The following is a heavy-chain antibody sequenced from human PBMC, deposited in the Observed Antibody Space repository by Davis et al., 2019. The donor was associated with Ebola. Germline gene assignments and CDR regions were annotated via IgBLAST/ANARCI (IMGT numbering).Heavy chain of an antibody. Sequence: GSLRLSCAVSGGSISSSNWWSWVRQPPGKGLEWIGEIYHSGSTNYNPSLKSRVTISVDKSKNQFSLKLSSVTAADTAVYYCARANLGYCSGGSCSNYYFDYWSQGTLVTVSS. CDR3: ARANLGYCSGGSCSNYYFDY. V-gene: IGHV4-4*02. CDR2: IYHSGST. CDR1: GGSISSSNW. J-gene: IGHJ4*02. D-gene: IGHD2-15*01.